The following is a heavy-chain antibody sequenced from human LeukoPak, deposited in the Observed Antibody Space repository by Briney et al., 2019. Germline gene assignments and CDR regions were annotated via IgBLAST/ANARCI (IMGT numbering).Heavy chain of an antibody. V-gene: IGHV1-69*13. Sequence: SVKVSCKASGGTFSSYAISWVRQAPGQGLEWMGGIIPIFGTANYAQKFQGRVTITADESTSTANMELSSLRSEGTAVYYCARTYYDFWSGYRSYYYMDVWGKGTTVTVSS. CDR2: IIPIFGTA. CDR3: ARTYYDFWSGYRSYYYMDV. J-gene: IGHJ6*03. D-gene: IGHD3-3*01. CDR1: GGTFSSYA.